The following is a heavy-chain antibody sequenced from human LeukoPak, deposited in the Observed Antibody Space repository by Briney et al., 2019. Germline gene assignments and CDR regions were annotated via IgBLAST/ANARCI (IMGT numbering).Heavy chain of an antibody. Sequence: ASVKVSCKASGGTFSSYAISWVRQAPGQELEWMGGIIPIIGTANYAQKFQGRVTITADESTSTAYMELSSLRSEDTAVYYCARDGDYSNYGGPYYYYGMDVWGQGTTVTVSS. J-gene: IGHJ6*02. CDR3: ARDGDYSNYGGPYYYYGMDV. D-gene: IGHD4-11*01. V-gene: IGHV1-69*13. CDR2: IIPIIGTA. CDR1: GGTFSSYA.